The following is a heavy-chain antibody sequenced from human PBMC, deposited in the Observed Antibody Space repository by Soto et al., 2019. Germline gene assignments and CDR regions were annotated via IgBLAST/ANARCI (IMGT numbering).Heavy chain of an antibody. J-gene: IGHJ4*02. D-gene: IGHD2-15*01. CDR1: GFTFSSYA. CDR2: ISGIGGST. V-gene: IGHV3-23*01. CDR3: AKEGVVVVVAATPFDY. Sequence: PGGSLRLSCAASGFTFSSYAMSWVRQAPGKGLEWGSAISGIGGSTYYADSVKGRFTISRDNSKNTLYLQMNSLRAEDTAVYYCAKEGVVVVVAATPFDYWGQGTLVTVSS.